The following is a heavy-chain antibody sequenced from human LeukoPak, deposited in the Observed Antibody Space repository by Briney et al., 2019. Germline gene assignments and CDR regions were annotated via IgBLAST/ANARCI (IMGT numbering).Heavy chain of an antibody. Sequence: SETLSLTCTVSGGSISSGDYYWSWIRQAPGKGLEWIGYIYYSGTTYYNPSLRSRVSISVDTSQNQFSLKLRSVTAADTAVYYCACTGGYYVDYWGQGTLVTVSS. CDR2: IYYSGTT. D-gene: IGHD3-10*01. J-gene: IGHJ4*02. CDR3: ACTGGYYVDY. CDR1: GGSISSGDYY. V-gene: IGHV4-30-4*01.